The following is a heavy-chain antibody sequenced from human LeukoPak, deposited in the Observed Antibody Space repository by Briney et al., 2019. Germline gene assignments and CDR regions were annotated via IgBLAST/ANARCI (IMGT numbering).Heavy chain of an antibody. Sequence: ASVKVSSKASGHTFTGYYMHWVRQAPGQGLEWMGWINPNSGGTNYAQKFQGRVTMTRDTSISTAYMELSRLTYDDTAVYYCARGALDPETVTNYFEYWAQGTLVTVSS. D-gene: IGHD4-17*01. J-gene: IGHJ4*02. CDR2: INPNSGGT. V-gene: IGHV1-2*02. CDR3: ARGALDPETVTNYFEY. CDR1: GHTFTGYY.